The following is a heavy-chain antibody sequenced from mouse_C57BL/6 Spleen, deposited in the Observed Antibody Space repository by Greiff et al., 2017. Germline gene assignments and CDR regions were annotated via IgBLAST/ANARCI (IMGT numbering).Heavy chain of an antibody. J-gene: IGHJ1*03. V-gene: IGHV1-64*01. CDR3: ARAGSSPPYWYFDV. Sequence: QVQLQQPGAELVKPGASVKLSCKASGYTFTSYWMHWVKQRPGQGLEWIGMIHPNSGSTNYNEKFKSKATLTVDKSSSTAYMQLSSLTSEDSAVYYCARAGSSPPYWYFDVWGTGTTVTVSS. D-gene: IGHD1-1*01. CDR1: GYTFTSYW. CDR2: IHPNSGST.